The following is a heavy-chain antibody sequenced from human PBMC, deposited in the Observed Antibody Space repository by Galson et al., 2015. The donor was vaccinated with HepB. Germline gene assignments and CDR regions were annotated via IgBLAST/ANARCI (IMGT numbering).Heavy chain of an antibody. CDR2: ITRGGERT. D-gene: IGHD3-16*01. CDR1: GFRFTKYY. V-gene: IGHV3-23*01. CDR3: AKVAILGATPHYFDY. Sequence: SLRLSCATSGFRFTKYYMSWVRQAPGKGLQWVSAITRGGERTYYADSVKGRFTTSRDSSSNTVFLLMTRLRVDDTAVNYCAKVAILGATPHYFDYLGQGTLVTVSS. J-gene: IGHJ4*02.